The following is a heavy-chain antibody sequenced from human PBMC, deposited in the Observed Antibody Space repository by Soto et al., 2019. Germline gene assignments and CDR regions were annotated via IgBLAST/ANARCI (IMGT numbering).Heavy chain of an antibody. Sequence: PGGSLRLSCTASGFTFSYYAMSWVRQPPGKGLEWVSVISAGGSTYYADSVKGRFTVSRANSKNTLYLQMNSLRAEDTAVYYCANXPIWCSSTSCYTEGFDYWGQGTLVTVSS. V-gene: IGHV3-23*01. J-gene: IGHJ4*02. CDR2: ISAGGST. D-gene: IGHD2-2*02. CDR1: GFTFSYYA. CDR3: ANXPIWCSSTSCYTEGFDY.